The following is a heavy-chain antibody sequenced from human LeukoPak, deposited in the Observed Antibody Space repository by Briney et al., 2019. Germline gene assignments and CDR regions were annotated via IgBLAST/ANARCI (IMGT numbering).Heavy chain of an antibody. V-gene: IGHV3-23*01. CDR3: AKRMIMIS. J-gene: IGHJ4*02. CDR1: GFTFSDYS. D-gene: IGHD3-16*01. CDR2: ISASGVST. Sequence: GGSLRLSCAPSGFTFSDYSMNWVRQAPGKGLEWVSGISASGVSTYYSDSVKGRFTISRDNSRNTLYLQMNSLRAEDTAVYYCAKRMIMISWGQGTLVTVSS.